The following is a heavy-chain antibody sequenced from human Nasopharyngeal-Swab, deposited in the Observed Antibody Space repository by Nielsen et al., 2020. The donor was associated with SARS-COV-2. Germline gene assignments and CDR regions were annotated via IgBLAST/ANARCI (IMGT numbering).Heavy chain of an antibody. CDR3: ARGGRWWATTSRANNWFDP. J-gene: IGHJ5*02. Sequence: VRQAPGKGLEWVSYISSSSSTIYYADSVKSRFTISRDNAKNSLYLQMNSLRAEDTAVYYCARGGRWWATTSRANNWFDPWGQGTLVTVSS. D-gene: IGHD1/OR15-1a*01. V-gene: IGHV3-48*04. CDR2: ISSSSSTI.